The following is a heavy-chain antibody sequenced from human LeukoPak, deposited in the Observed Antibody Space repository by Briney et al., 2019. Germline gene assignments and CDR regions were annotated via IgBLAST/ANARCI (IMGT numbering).Heavy chain of an antibody. Sequence: GGSLRLSCAASGFIFSSHGMNWVRQAPGKGLEWVADIKQDGSEKYYVDSVKGRFTISRDNVKNSLYLQMNSLRAEDTAVYYCARPLMYYYGSETYFWFDPWGQGTPVTVSS. CDR3: ARPLMYYYGSETYFWFDP. CDR2: IKQDGSEK. D-gene: IGHD3-10*01. V-gene: IGHV3-7*01. CDR1: GFIFSSHG. J-gene: IGHJ5*02.